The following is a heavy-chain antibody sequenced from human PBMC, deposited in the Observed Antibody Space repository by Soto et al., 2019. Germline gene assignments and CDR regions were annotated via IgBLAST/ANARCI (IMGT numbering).Heavy chain of an antibody. V-gene: IGHV1-18*04. D-gene: IGHD3-3*01. CDR3: ARLFNYDFWSGYYADYYYYYGMDV. CDR1: GYTFTSYG. Sequence: ASVKVSCKASGYTFTSYGISWVRQAPGQGLEWMGWISAYNGNTNYAQKLQGRVTMTTDTSTSTAYMELRSLRSEDTAVYYCARLFNYDFWSGYYADYYYYYGMDVWGQGTTVTVSS. J-gene: IGHJ6*02. CDR2: ISAYNGNT.